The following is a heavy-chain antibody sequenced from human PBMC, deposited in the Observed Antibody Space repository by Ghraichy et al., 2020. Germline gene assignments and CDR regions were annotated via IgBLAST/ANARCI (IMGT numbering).Heavy chain of an antibody. CDR2: IYSGGST. CDR3: ARGGGLVVVAADPLDY. V-gene: IGHV3-53*01. D-gene: IGHD2-15*01. Sequence: GGSLRLSCAASGFTVSSNYMSWVRQAPGKGLEWVSVIYSGGSTYYADSVKGRFTISRDNSKNTLYLQMNSLRAEDTAVYYCARGGGLVVVAADPLDYWGQGTLVTVSS. CDR1: GFTVSSNY. J-gene: IGHJ4*02.